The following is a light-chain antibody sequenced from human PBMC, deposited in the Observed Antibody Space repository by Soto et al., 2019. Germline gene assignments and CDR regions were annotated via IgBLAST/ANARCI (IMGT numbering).Light chain of an antibody. V-gene: IGLV2-8*01. J-gene: IGLJ2*01. Sequence: QSALTQPPSASGSPGQSVTLSCTGSSSDVGGYEHVSWYQQHPGRVPIPLIYDVSKRLSGVPDRFSGSKSGNTASLTVSGLQAEDEADYYCSSYAGSDNMIFGGGTKLTVL. CDR3: SSYAGSDNMI. CDR2: DVS. CDR1: SSDVGGYEH.